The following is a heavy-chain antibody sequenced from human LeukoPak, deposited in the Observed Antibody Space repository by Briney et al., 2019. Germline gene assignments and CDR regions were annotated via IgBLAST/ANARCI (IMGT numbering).Heavy chain of an antibody. CDR3: ARGISSGWYGAFDI. Sequence: SETLSLTCTVTGGSISSYYWSWIRQPAGKGLEWIGRIYTSGSTNYNPSLKSRVTMSVDTSKNQFSLKLSSVTAADTAVYYCARGISSGWYGAFDIWGQGTMVTVSS. CDR2: IYTSGST. J-gene: IGHJ3*02. V-gene: IGHV4-4*07. CDR1: GGSISSYY. D-gene: IGHD6-19*01.